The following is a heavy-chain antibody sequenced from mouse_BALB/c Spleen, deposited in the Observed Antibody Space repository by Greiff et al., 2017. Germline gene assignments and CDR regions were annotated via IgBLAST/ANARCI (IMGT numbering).Heavy chain of an antibody. J-gene: IGHJ1*01. D-gene: IGHD1-1*01. Sequence: VQLQESGAELVKPGASVKLSCKASGYTFTSYYMYWVKQRPGQGLEWIGEINPSNGGTNFNEKFKSKATLTVDKSSSTAYMQLSSLTSEDSAVYYCTRSHYYGSKEDWYFDVWGAGTTVTVSS. CDR3: TRSHYYGSKEDWYFDV. V-gene: IGHV1S81*02. CDR1: GYTFTSYY. CDR2: INPSNGGT.